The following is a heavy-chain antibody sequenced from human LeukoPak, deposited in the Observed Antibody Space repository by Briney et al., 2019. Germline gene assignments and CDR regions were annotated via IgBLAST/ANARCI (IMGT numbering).Heavy chain of an antibody. CDR3: ARQDATVTTEGDFDY. CDR2: IYSGGST. J-gene: IGHJ4*02. D-gene: IGHD4-17*01. Sequence: GGSLRLSCAASGFTVSSNYMSWVRQAPGKGLEWVSVIYSGGSTYYADSVKGRFTISRDNSKNTLYLQMNSLRAEDTAVYYCARQDATVTTEGDFDYWGQGTLVTVSS. CDR1: GFTVSSNY. V-gene: IGHV3-66*04.